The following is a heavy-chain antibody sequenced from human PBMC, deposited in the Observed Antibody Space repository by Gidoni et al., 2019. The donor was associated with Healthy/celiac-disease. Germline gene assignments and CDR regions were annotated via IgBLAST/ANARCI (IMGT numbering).Heavy chain of an antibody. V-gene: IGHV4-61*02. CDR3: ARDRCSSTSCYNWYFDL. J-gene: IGHJ2*01. Sequence: QVQLQESAPGLVKPSQTLSPTCTVSGGSISSGSYYWSWIRQPAGKGLEWIGRIYTSGSTNYNPSLKSGVTISVDTSKNQFSLKLSSVTAADTAVYYCARDRCSSTSCYNWYFDLWGRGTLVTVSS. CDR2: IYTSGST. CDR1: GGSISSGSYY. D-gene: IGHD2-2*02.